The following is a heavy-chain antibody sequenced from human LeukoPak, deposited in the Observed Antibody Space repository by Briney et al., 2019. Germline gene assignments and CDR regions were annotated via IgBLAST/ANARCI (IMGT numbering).Heavy chain of an antibody. CDR1: GGTFSSYA. CDR3: AGKGFYGSGSYYKSLFWFDP. Sequence: SVKVSCKASGGTFSSYAISWVRQAPGQGLEWMGGIIPIFGTANYAQKFQGRVTITADESTSTAYMELSSLRSEDTAVYYCAGKGFYGSGSYYKSLFWFDPWGQGTLVTVSS. CDR2: IIPIFGTA. V-gene: IGHV1-69*13. J-gene: IGHJ5*02. D-gene: IGHD3-10*01.